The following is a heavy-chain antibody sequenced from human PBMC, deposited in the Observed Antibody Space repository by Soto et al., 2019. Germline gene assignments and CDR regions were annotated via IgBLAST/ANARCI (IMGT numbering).Heavy chain of an antibody. CDR3: ARGKDLLQLGGNYHYAMDV. Sequence: QVQLVQSGAEVKKPGSSVTVSCKASGGTFGNSAISWVRQAPGQGLEWMGGLIPIFPTPDYAQKFQGRVTITAAEWSSTASLELTRLRPEDTAVLCCARGKDLLQLGGNYHYAMDVWGQGATVTVSS. CDR1: GGTFGNSA. D-gene: IGHD5-12*01. J-gene: IGHJ6*02. CDR2: LIPIFPTP. V-gene: IGHV1-69*12.